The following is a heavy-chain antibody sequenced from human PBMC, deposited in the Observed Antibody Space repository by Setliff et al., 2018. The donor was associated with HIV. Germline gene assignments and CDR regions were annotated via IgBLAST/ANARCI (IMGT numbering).Heavy chain of an antibody. Sequence: ASVKVSCKASGGTFSSYGITWVRQAPGQGLEWMGGSTPLLDTTNYAQKFQGRVTITTDESTNTVYMELSSLRSDDTAVYYCARDYSPTFYYYDSSGTFDYWGQGTLVTVSS. V-gene: IGHV1-69*05. CDR2: STPLLDTT. J-gene: IGHJ4*02. CDR3: ARDYSPTFYYYDSSGTFDY. CDR1: GGTFSSYG. D-gene: IGHD3-22*01.